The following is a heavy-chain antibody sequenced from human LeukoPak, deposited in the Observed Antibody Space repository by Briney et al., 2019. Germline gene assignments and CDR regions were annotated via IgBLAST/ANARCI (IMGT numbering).Heavy chain of an antibody. J-gene: IGHJ5*02. CDR1: GYTFTSYG. Sequence: WASVKFSCKASGYTFTSYGISWLRQAPGQGGEWMGWISAYNGNTSYAQKRQGRVTMTTTTSTSTAYMELRSLRSDDTAVYYCARDRGPGVLAAAGTALPFDPWAQGTLVTVSS. V-gene: IGHV1-18*01. CDR3: ARDRGPGVLAAAGTALPFDP. D-gene: IGHD6-13*01. CDR2: ISAYNGNT.